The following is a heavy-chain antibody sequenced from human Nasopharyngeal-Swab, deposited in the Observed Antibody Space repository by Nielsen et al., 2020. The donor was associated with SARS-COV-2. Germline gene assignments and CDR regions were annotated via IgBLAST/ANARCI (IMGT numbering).Heavy chain of an antibody. J-gene: IGHJ4*02. V-gene: IGHV3-9*01. CDR3: AKAFPTDY. CDR2: ISWNSAGL. Sequence: SLKISCAASGFNFGDYAMHWVRQAPGKGLEWVSGISWNSAGLGYADSVKGRFTISRDNAKHSLYLQMNSLRPEDTALYYCAKAFPTDYWGQGTLVTVSS. CDR1: GFNFGDYA.